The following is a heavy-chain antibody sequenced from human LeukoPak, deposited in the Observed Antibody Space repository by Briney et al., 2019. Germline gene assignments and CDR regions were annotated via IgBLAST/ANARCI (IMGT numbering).Heavy chain of an antibody. CDR1: GFTFSSYA. J-gene: IGHJ4*02. D-gene: IGHD6-13*01. CDR3: AKDGSRWRYSSSWMYYFDY. Sequence: GGSLRLSCAASGFTFSSYAMSWVRQAPGKGLEWVSAISGSGGSTYYADSVKGRFTISRDNSKNTLYLQMNSLRAEDTAVYYCAKDGSRWRYSSSWMYYFDYWGQGTLVTVSS. CDR2: ISGSGGST. V-gene: IGHV3-23*01.